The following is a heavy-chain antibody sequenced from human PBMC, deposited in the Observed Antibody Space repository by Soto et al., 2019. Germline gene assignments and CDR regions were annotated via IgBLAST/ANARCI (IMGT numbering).Heavy chain of an antibody. CDR3: ATEHGVRDIALIPAAIEAMDV. V-gene: IGHV1-69*08. J-gene: IGHJ6*02. D-gene: IGHD2-2*01. CDR2: IIPLFDIA. Sequence: QVQLVQSGAEVKKPGSSVKVSCKASGDTFSRNTITWVRQAPGQGLEWMGRIIPLFDIATYAQKFQGRVTITPDKSTSTAYMELSSLRSDDTAVYCCATEHGVRDIALIPAAIEAMDVLCQGTTVTVSS. CDR1: GDTFSRNT.